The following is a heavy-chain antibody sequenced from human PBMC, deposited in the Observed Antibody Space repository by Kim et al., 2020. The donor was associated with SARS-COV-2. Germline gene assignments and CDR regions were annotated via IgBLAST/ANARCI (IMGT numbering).Heavy chain of an antibody. Sequence: GGSLRLSCAASGFTFSSYAMHWVRQAPGKGLEWLAVISYDGSNKYYADSVKGRFTISRDNSKNTLYLQMNSLRAEDTAVYYCARGPPDYYDSSGYPLDYWGQGTLVTVSS. J-gene: IGHJ4*02. CDR3: ARGPPDYYDSSGYPLDY. CDR2: ISYDGSNK. V-gene: IGHV3-30*04. D-gene: IGHD3-22*01. CDR1: GFTFSSYA.